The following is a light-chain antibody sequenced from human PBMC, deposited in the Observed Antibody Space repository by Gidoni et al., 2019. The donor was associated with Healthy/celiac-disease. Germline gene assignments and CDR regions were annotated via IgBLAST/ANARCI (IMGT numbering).Light chain of an antibody. Sequence: EIVLTQSPGTLSLSPGERATLSCRASQSVDSSYLAWYQQKPGQAPRLLIYGASSRATGIPDRFSGSGSGTDFTLTISRLEPEDFAVYYCQQYGSSPLTFGGETKVEIK. V-gene: IGKV3-20*01. J-gene: IGKJ4*01. CDR2: GAS. CDR1: QSVDSSY. CDR3: QQYGSSPLT.